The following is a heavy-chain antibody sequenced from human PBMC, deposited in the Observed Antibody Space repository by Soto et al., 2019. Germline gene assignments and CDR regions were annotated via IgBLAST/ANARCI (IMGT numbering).Heavy chain of an antibody. CDR1: GGSISSGNYY. CDR2: IYYSGST. J-gene: IGHJ2*01. V-gene: IGHV4-30-4*01. Sequence: QVQLQESGPGLVKRSQTLSLTCTVSGGSISSGNYYWSWIRQPPGKGLEWIAYIYYSGSTYYNPSLKSRVTISVDTSKNQFSLKLSSVTAADTAVYYCARRRGYDWDWYFDLWGRGTLVTVSS. CDR3: ARRRGYDWDWYFDL. D-gene: IGHD5-12*01.